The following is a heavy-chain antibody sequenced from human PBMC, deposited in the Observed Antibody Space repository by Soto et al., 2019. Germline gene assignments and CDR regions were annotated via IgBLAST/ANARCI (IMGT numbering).Heavy chain of an antibody. CDR1: GGSFSGYY. Sequence: SESLSLTCAVYGGSFSGYYWSWIRQPPGKGLEWIGEINHSGSTNYNPSLKSRVTISVDTSKNQFSLKLSSVTAADTAVYYCARARYDFWSGYREDYYYGMDVWGQGTTVTVSS. J-gene: IGHJ6*02. CDR3: ARARYDFWSGYREDYYYGMDV. CDR2: INHSGST. D-gene: IGHD3-3*01. V-gene: IGHV4-34*01.